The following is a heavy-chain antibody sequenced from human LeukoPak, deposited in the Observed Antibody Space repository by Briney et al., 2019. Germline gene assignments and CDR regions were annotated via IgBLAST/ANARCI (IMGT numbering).Heavy chain of an antibody. CDR1: GGSISSYY. J-gene: IGHJ4*02. D-gene: IGHD6-13*01. V-gene: IGHV4-59*12. CDR3: ARGRQQLVRGGFDY. Sequence: SETLSLTCTVSGGSISSYYWSWIRQPPGKGLEWIGYIYYSGSTNYNPSLKSRVTISVDTSKNQFSLKLSSVTAADTAVYYCARGRQQLVRGGFDYWGQGTLVTVSS. CDR2: IYYSGST.